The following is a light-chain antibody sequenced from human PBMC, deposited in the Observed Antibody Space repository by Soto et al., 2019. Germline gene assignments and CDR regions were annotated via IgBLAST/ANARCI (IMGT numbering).Light chain of an antibody. J-gene: IGKJ3*01. CDR2: GAS. CDR3: HQYNHWPPSLS. Sequence: EIVMTQSPATLSVSPGERATLSCRASQSVSSNLAWYQQTPGQAPRLLIYGASTRATGIPARFSGSGSWAEFTLTFRRLQSEDFAVYYCHQYNHWPPSLSFGPGTKWISN. V-gene: IGKV3-15*01. CDR1: QSVSSN.